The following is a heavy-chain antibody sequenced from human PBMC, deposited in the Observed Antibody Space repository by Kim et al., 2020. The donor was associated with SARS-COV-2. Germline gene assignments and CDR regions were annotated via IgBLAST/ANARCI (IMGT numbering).Heavy chain of an antibody. D-gene: IGHD3-10*01. J-gene: IGHJ4*02. V-gene: IGHV3-53*04. CDR1: GFTVSSNY. Sequence: GGSLRLSCAASGFTVSSNYMSWVHQAPGKGLEWVSVIYSGGSTYYADSVKGRFTISRHTSNNTLYLQMNSLRPEDTAVYYCAITTYYYGSGSGYFEHWGQGALVTVSS. CDR2: IYSGGST. CDR3: AITTYYYGSGSGYFEH.